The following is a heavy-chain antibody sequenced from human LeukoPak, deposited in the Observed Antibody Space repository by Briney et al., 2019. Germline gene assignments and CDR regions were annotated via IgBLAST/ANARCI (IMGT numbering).Heavy chain of an antibody. CDR2: INPNSGGT. CDR1: GYTFTGFY. Sequence: ASVKVPCKASGYTFTGFYIHWVRQAPGQGLEWMGWINPNSGGTNYAQKFQDRVTMTRDTSISTAYMELSSLRSDDTAIYYCARPLTTSGWYFDLWGRGTLVTVSS. J-gene: IGHJ2*01. CDR3: ARPLTTSGWYFDL. D-gene: IGHD1-14*01. V-gene: IGHV1-2*02.